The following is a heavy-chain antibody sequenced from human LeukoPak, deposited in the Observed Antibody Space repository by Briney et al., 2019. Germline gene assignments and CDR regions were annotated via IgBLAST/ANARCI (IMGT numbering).Heavy chain of an antibody. Sequence: SVKVSCKASGGTRSSYACSWRRQAPGQGIEWMGGIIPIFGTANYAQKFQGRVTITTDESTSTAYMELSSLRSEDTAVYYCARPEPNYYDSSGYYWVPFDYWGQGTLVSVSS. CDR3: ARPEPNYYDSSGYYWVPFDY. J-gene: IGHJ4*02. CDR2: IIPIFGTA. D-gene: IGHD3-22*01. V-gene: IGHV1-69*05. CDR1: GGTRSSYA.